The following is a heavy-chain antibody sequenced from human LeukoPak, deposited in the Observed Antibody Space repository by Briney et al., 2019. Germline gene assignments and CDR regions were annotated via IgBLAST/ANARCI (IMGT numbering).Heavy chain of an antibody. CDR1: GFTFSSNA. D-gene: IGHD4-17*01. J-gene: IGHJ5*02. CDR2: ISGSGGSA. Sequence: GGFLRLSCAASGFTFSSNAMSWVRQAPGKGLEWVSAISGSGGSAFYADSVKGRFTISRDNSKNTLYLQMNSLRAEDTAVYYCAKDLGTTVTTGWFDPWGQGTLVTVSS. V-gene: IGHV3-23*01. CDR3: AKDLGTTVTTGWFDP.